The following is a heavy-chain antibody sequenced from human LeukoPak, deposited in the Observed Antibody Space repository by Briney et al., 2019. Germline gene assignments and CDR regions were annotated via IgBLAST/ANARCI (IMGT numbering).Heavy chain of an antibody. V-gene: IGHV3-74*01. D-gene: IGHD4-23*01. CDR2: INTDGSST. CDR3: ARDHYGGNSDY. CDR1: GFTFSSYR. J-gene: IGHJ4*02. Sequence: GGSLRLSCAASGFTFSSYRMHWVRQAPGKGLVWVSRINTDGSSTYYADSVKGRFTISRDNAKNTLYLQMNTLRAEDTAVYYCARDHYGGNSDYWGQGTLVTVSS.